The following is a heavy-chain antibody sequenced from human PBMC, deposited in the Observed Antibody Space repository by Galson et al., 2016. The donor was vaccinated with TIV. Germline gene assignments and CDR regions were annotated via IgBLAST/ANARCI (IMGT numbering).Heavy chain of an antibody. CDR2: IYWDDDK. D-gene: IGHD2-8*02. J-gene: IGHJ3*02. CDR3: AHFNSQAWESLYIDTGVEDAFDI. V-gene: IGHV2-5*02. CDR1: GFSLSTSGVG. Sequence: PALVKPTQTLTLTCTFSGFSLSTSGVGVGWIRQPPGKALEWLALIYWDDDKRYSPSLKSRLTITKDTSKNHVVLTMTNMDPVDTATFYCAHFNSQAWESLYIDTGVEDAFDIGGQGTMVTVSS.